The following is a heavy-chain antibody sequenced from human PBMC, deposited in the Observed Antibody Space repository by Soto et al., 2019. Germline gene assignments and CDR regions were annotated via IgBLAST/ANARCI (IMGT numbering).Heavy chain of an antibody. D-gene: IGHD6-19*01. V-gene: IGHV1-18*01. J-gene: IGHJ4*02. Sequence: ASVKVSCKASGYTFTSYDINWVRQATGQGLEWMGWISAYNGNTNYAQKLQGRVTMTTDTSTSTAYMELRSLRSDDTAVYYCARDHEGSGDFDYWGQGTLVTVSS. CDR2: ISAYNGNT. CDR1: GYTFTSYD. CDR3: ARDHEGSGDFDY.